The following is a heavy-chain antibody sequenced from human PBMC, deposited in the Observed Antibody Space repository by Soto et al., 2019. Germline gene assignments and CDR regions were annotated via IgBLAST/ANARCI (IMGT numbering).Heavy chain of an antibody. CDR3: ARLFGCTNGVCYTYYFDY. CDR1: GGSISSYY. J-gene: IGHJ4*02. Sequence: QVQLQESGPGLVKPSETLSLTCTVSGGSISSYYWSWIRQPPGKGLEWIGYIYYSGSTNYNPSLKSRVTISVYTSKNQFSLKLSSVTAADTAVYYCARLFGCTNGVCYTYYFDYWGQGTLVTVSS. D-gene: IGHD2-8*01. V-gene: IGHV4-59*08. CDR2: IYYSGST.